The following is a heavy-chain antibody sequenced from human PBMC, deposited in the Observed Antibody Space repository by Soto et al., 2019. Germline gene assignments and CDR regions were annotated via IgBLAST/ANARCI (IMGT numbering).Heavy chain of an antibody. D-gene: IGHD3-3*01. CDR1: GFTFSSYA. CDR3: AKVPKAFWSGYFDY. V-gene: IGHV3-23*01. J-gene: IGHJ4*02. CDR2: ISGSGGST. Sequence: GGSLSLSCAASGFTFSSYAMSWVRQAPGKGLEWVSAISGSGGSTYYADSVKGRFTISRDNSKNTLYLQMNSLRAEDTAVYYCAKVPKAFWSGYFDYWGQGTLVTVSS.